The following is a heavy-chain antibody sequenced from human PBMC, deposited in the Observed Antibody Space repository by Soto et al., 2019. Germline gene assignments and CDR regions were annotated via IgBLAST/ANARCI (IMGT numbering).Heavy chain of an antibody. CDR2: IKQDGSEK. J-gene: IGHJ1*01. CDR1: GFTFSSYW. V-gene: IGHV3-7*05. Sequence: EVQLVESGGGLVQPGGSLRLSCAASGFTFSSYWMSWVRQAPGKGLEWVANIKQDGSEKYYVDSVKGRFTISRDNAKNALYLQMNSLRAEDTAVYYGARGPVAGEYFLHWGQGTLVTVSS. D-gene: IGHD6-19*01. CDR3: ARGPVAGEYFLH.